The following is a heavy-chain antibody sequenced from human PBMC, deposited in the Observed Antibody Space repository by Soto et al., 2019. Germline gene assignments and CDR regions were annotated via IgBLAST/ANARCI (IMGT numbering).Heavy chain of an antibody. J-gene: IGHJ3*02. CDR3: ARPGPDGDDACDI. D-gene: IGHD2-21*01. V-gene: IGHV4-39*01. CDR2: IYYSGST. Sequence: QLQLQESCPGLVKPSETLSLTCTVSGGSISSSSYYWGWIRQPPGKGLEWIGSIYYSGSTYYNPSLKSRVTISVDTSKNQFSLKLSSVTAADTAVYYCARPGPDGDDACDIWGQGTMVTVSS. CDR1: GGSISSSSYY.